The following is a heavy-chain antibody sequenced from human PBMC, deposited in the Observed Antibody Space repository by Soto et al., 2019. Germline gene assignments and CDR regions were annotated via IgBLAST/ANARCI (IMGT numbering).Heavy chain of an antibody. CDR1: GFTFSSYS. V-gene: IGHV3-48*01. Sequence: GGSLRLSCAASGFTFSSYSMNWVRQAPGKGLEWVSYISSSSSTIYYADSVKGRFTISRDNAKNSLYLQMNSLRAEDTAVYYCARHQTYYDFWSGYRLPAFDYWGQGTLVTVSS. CDR3: ARHQTYYDFWSGYRLPAFDY. CDR2: ISSSSSTI. J-gene: IGHJ4*02. D-gene: IGHD3-3*01.